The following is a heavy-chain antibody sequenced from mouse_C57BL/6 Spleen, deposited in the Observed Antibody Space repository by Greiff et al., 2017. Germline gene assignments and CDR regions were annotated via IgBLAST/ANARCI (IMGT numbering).Heavy chain of an antibody. V-gene: IGHV1-18*01. D-gene: IGHD2-1*01. J-gene: IGHJ2*01. CDR3: ARGDYGNSYYFDY. CDR1: GYTFTDYN. Sequence: DVHLVESGPELVKPGASVKIPCKASGYTFTDYNMDWVKQSHGKSLEWIGDINPNNGGTIYNQKFKGKATLTVDKSSSTAYMELRSLTSEDTAVYYCARGDYGNSYYFDYWGQGTTLTVSS. CDR2: INPNNGGT.